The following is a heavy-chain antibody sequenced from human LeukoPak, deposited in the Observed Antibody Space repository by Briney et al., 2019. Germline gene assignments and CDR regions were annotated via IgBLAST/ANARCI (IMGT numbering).Heavy chain of an antibody. J-gene: IGHJ4*02. Sequence: PGGSLRLSCAASGFTFSSYGMHWVRQAPGKGLEWVAFIRYDGSNKYYADSVKGRFTIPRDNSKNTLYLQMNSLRAEDTAVYYCAKTSRDSSGYFDYWGQGNLVTVSS. V-gene: IGHV3-30*02. CDR2: IRYDGSNK. D-gene: IGHD3-22*01. CDR3: AKTSRDSSGYFDY. CDR1: GFTFSSYG.